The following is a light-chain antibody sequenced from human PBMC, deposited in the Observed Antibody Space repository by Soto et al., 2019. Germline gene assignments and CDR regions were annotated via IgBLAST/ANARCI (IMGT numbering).Light chain of an antibody. CDR3: QQYGSSPWIT. Sequence: EIVLTQSPGTLSLSPGERATLSCRASQSVSSSYVAWYQQKPGQAPRLLIYGASSRATGIPDRFSGSGSGTDFPLTISRLEPEDFAVYYCQQYGSSPWITFGQGTRLEIK. CDR1: QSVSSSY. J-gene: IGKJ5*01. CDR2: GAS. V-gene: IGKV3-20*01.